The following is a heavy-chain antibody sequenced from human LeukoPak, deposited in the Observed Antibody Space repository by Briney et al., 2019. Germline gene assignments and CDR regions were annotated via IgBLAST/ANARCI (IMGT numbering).Heavy chain of an antibody. D-gene: IGHD3-10*01. J-gene: IGHJ6*02. CDR2: ISGSGGST. CDR1: GFTFSSYA. CDR3: AKVQYVYFGSGSYDMDV. Sequence: GGSLRPSCAASGFTFSSYAMSWVRQAPGKGLEWVSAISGSGGSTYYADSVKGRFTISRDNSKNTLYLQMNSLSAEDTAIYYCAKVQYVYFGSGSYDMDVWGQGTPVTVSS. V-gene: IGHV3-23*01.